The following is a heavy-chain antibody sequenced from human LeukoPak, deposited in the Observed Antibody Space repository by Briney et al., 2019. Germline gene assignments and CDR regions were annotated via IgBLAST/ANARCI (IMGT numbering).Heavy chain of an antibody. CDR3: AREGGSIAAVHYYYYMDV. J-gene: IGHJ6*03. CDR2: ISYDGSNK. CDR1: GFTFSSYA. V-gene: IGHV3-30*04. Sequence: GGSLRLSCAASGFTFSSYAMHGVRQAPGKGLEWVAVISYDGSNKYYADSVKGRFTISRDNSKNTLYLQMNSLRAEDTAVYYCAREGGSIAAVHYYYYMDVWGKGTTVTVSS. D-gene: IGHD6-13*01.